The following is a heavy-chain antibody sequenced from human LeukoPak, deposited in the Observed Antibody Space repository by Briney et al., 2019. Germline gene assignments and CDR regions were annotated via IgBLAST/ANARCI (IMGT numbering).Heavy chain of an antibody. CDR1: GFTLGDYA. CDR3: TRVVGYCSGGSCYYAAFDI. D-gene: IGHD2-15*01. Sequence: PGGSLRLSCTASGFTLGDYAMSWVRQAPGKGLEWVGFIRSKAYGGTTEYAASVKGRFTISRDDSKSIAYLQMNSLKTEDTAVYYCTRVVGYCSGGSCYYAAFDIWGQGTMVTVSS. V-gene: IGHV3-49*04. J-gene: IGHJ3*02. CDR2: IRSKAYGGTT.